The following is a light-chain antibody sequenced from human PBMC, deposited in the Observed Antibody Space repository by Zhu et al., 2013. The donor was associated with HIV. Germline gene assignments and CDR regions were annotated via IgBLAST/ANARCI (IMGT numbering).Light chain of an antibody. J-gene: IGKJ1*01. CDR2: DAS. V-gene: IGKV1-5*01. CDR3: QQYNSYPWT. CDR1: ESLSNK. Sequence: DIQMTQSPSTLSTSIGDRVTITCRASESLSNKLAWYQQKSGKAPRLLIYDASTLGRGVPSRFSARGFGTEFTLTISSLQSDDFATYYCQQYNSYPWTFGQGTKVEIK.